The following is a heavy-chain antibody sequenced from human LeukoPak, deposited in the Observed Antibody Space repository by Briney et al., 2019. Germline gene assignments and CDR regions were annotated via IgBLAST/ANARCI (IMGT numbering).Heavy chain of an antibody. CDR2: LNPSSGST. J-gene: IGHJ5*02. Sequence: ASVKVSCKASGYTFTNYYMHWVRQAPGQGLEWMGILNPSSGSTAHAQKFQGRVTMTRDTSTSTVYMELSSLRSEDTAVYYCARDEATGWFDPWGQGTLVIVFS. CDR1: GYTFTNYY. CDR3: ARDEATGWFDP. V-gene: IGHV1-46*01. D-gene: IGHD5-24*01.